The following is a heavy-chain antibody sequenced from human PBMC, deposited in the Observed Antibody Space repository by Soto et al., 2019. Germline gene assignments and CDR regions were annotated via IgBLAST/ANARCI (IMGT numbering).Heavy chain of an antibody. J-gene: IGHJ5*02. V-gene: IGHV1-69*01. Sequence: QVQLVQSGAEVKKPGSSVKVSCKASGGTFSSYAISWVRQAPGQGLEWMGGIIPIFGTANYAQKFQGRVTINADESTSTAYMEVSSLRSEDTAVYYCARDGVRGYCSGGSCYMGFDPWGQGTLVTVSS. D-gene: IGHD2-15*01. CDR1: GGTFSSYA. CDR2: IIPIFGTA. CDR3: ARDGVRGYCSGGSCYMGFDP.